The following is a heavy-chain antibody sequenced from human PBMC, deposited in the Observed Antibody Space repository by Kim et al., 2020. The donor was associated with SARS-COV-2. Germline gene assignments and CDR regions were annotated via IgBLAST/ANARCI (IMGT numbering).Heavy chain of an antibody. J-gene: IGHJ4*02. CDR1: GYTFTSYA. Sequence: ASVKVSCKASGYTFTSYAMHWVRQAPGQRLEWMGWINAGNGNTKYSQKFQGRVTITRDTSASTAYMELSSLRSEDTAVYYCARGLLNQLLFIAVAGTVDYWGQGTLGTVSA. V-gene: IGHV1-3*01. D-gene: IGHD6-19*01. CDR3: ARGLLNQLLFIAVAGTVDY. CDR2: INAGNGNT.